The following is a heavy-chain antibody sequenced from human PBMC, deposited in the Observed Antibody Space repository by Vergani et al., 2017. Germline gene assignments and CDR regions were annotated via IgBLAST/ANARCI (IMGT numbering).Heavy chain of an antibody. Sequence: EVQLVESGGGLVQPGGSLRLSCAASGFTFSSYWMSWVRQAPGKGLEWVANIKQDGSEKYYVDSVKGRFTISRDNAKNSLYLQMNSLRAEDTAVYYCARGRYFRGVTGRFDPWGQGTLVTVSS. CDR1: GFTFSSYW. CDR3: ARGRYFRGVTGRFDP. J-gene: IGHJ5*02. D-gene: IGHD1-14*01. CDR2: IKQDGSEK. V-gene: IGHV3-7*01.